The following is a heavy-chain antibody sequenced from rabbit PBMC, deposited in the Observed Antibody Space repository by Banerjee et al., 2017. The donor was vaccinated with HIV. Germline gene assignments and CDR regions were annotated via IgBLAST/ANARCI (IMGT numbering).Heavy chain of an antibody. J-gene: IGHJ3*01. CDR1: GFDFSSYG. Sequence: QEQLVESGGGLVQPGGSLTLSCKGSGFDFSSYGVSWVRQAPGKGLEWIACMEFGSSAITYYASWAKGRFTISKTSSTTVTLQMTSLTAADTATYFCARVGYTYGDGGDGYSKWGLWGQGTLVTVS. V-gene: IGHV1S45*01. CDR3: ARVGYTYGDGGDGYSKWGL. CDR2: MEFGSSAIT. D-gene: IGHD6-1*01.